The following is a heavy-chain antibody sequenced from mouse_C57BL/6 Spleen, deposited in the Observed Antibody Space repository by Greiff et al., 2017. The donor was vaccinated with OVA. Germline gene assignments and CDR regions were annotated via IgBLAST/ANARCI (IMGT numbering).Heavy chain of an antibody. CDR1: GYAFSSYW. CDR3: ARGGDGNFLGFAY. V-gene: IGHV1-80*01. J-gene: IGHJ3*01. D-gene: IGHD2-1*01. CDR2: IYPGDGDT. Sequence: VQLQQSGAELVKPGASVKISCKASGYAFSSYWMNWVKQRPGKGLEWIGQIYPGDGDTNYNGKFKGKATLTADKSSSTAYMQLSSLTSEDSAVYFCARGGDGNFLGFAYWGQGTLVTVSA.